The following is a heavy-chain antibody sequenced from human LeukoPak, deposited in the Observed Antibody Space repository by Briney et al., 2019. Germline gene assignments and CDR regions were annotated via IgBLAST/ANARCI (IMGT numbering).Heavy chain of an antibody. CDR3: ARGGLAAVRENLSTDY. J-gene: IGHJ4*02. D-gene: IGHD6-13*01. V-gene: IGHV5-51*01. CDR1: GYSFTSYW. Sequence: GESLKISCKGSGYSFTSYWIGWVRQMPGKGLEWMGIIYPGDSDTRYSPSFQGQVTISADKSISTAYLQWSSLKASDTAMYYCARGGLAAVRENLSTDYWGQGTLVTVSS. CDR2: IYPGDSDT.